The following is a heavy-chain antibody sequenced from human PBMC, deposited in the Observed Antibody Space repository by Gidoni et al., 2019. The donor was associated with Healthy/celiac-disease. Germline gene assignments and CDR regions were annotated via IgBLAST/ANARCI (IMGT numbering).Heavy chain of an antibody. Sequence: QVQLQESGPGLVKPSGTLSLTCAVPGGSISSSNWWGWFRQPPGKGLAWIGEIYHSGSTNYKPSLKSRVTISVDKSKNQFSLKLSSLTAADTAVYYCARGSYDSSGYYYPYFDYWGQGTLVTVSS. CDR2: IYHSGST. D-gene: IGHD3-22*01. V-gene: IGHV4-4*02. CDR1: GGSISSSNW. CDR3: ARGSYDSSGYYYPYFDY. J-gene: IGHJ4*02.